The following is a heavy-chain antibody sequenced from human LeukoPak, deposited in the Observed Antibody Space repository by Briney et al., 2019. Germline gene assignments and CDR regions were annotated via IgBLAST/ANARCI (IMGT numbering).Heavy chain of an antibody. CDR1: GYSFTSYW. CDR2: IYPGDSDT. Sequence: GESLEISCKGSGYSFTSYWIGWVRQMPGKGLEWVGIIYPGDSDTRYSPSFQGQVTISADKSISTAYLQWSSLKASDTAMYYCASRRAVAGSPFDYWGQGTLVTVSS. D-gene: IGHD6-19*01. J-gene: IGHJ4*02. V-gene: IGHV5-51*01. CDR3: ASRRAVAGSPFDY.